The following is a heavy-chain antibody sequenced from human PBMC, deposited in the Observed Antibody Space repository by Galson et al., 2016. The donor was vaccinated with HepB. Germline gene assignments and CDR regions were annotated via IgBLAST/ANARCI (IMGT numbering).Heavy chain of an antibody. J-gene: IGHJ4*02. CDR1: GFSLTTSGLG. CDR2: ICWNGDQ. CDR3: ARGAGFGTGDYFDY. Sequence: PALVKPTQTLTLTCTFSGFSLTTSGLGVGWIRQPPGKALEWLALICWNGDQRYSPSLKSRLTTTKDTSKNQVVLTMTNVDPVDTGTYSCARGAGFGTGDYFDYWGQGTLVTVSS. V-gene: IGHV2-5*01. D-gene: IGHD3-3*01.